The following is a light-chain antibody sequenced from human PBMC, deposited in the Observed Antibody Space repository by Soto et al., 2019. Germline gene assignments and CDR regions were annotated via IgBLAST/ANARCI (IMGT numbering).Light chain of an antibody. CDR1: QSISSW. CDR3: QQYNSYSGT. CDR2: DAS. Sequence: DIQMTQSPSTLSASVGDRVTITCRASQSISSWLAWYQQKPGKAPKLLIYDASSLESGLPSRFSGSGSGTEFTLTISSLQPDDFATYYCQQYNSYSGTFGQGTKVEIK. J-gene: IGKJ1*01. V-gene: IGKV1-5*01.